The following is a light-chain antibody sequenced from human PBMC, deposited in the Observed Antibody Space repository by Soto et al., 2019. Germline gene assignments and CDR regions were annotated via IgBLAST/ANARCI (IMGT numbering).Light chain of an antibody. Sequence: QAVVTQPPSVSGAPGQRVTISCTGTSSNIGAGYDVYWYQQLPGTAPKLLISGNNNRPSGVPDRFSGSRSGTAASLAITGLQAEDEADYYCQSYDSSLRGSNVFGTGTKLTVL. CDR2: GNN. CDR3: QSYDSSLRGSNV. J-gene: IGLJ1*01. V-gene: IGLV1-40*01. CDR1: SSNIGAGYD.